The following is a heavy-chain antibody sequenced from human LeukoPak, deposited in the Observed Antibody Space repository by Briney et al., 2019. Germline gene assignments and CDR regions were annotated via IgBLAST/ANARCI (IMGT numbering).Heavy chain of an antibody. CDR2: ISAYNGNT. V-gene: IGHV1-18*01. J-gene: IGHJ3*02. CDR3: ARVALYSSSWYGAFDI. CDR1: GYTFTSYG. Sequence: ASVKVSCKASGYTFTSYGISWVRQAPGQGLEWMGWISAYNGNTNYAQKLQGRVTITTDTSTSTAYMELRSLRSDDTAVYYYARVALYSSSWYGAFDIWGRGTMVTVSS. D-gene: IGHD6-13*01.